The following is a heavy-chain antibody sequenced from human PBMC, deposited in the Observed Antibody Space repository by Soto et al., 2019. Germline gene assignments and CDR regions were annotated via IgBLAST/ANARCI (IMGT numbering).Heavy chain of an antibody. V-gene: IGHV5-51*01. Sequence: GESLKISCKGSGYSFTTYWIGWVRQMPGKGLEWMGVINPGDSHTRYSPSLQGQVTISGDKSISTAYLQWSSLKASDTAIYYCGRLRKRTMLGTSLYYYGMDVWGQGATVSVYS. CDR3: GRLRKRTMLGTSLYYYGMDV. CDR2: INPGDSHT. CDR1: GYSFTTYW. D-gene: IGHD1-7*01. J-gene: IGHJ6*01.